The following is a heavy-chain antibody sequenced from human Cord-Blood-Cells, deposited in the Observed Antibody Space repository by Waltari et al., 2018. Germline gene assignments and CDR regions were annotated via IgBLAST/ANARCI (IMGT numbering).Heavy chain of an antibody. V-gene: IGHV4-39*01. CDR2: IYYSGST. D-gene: IGHD1-26*01. Sequence: QLQLQEPGPGRVKPSATLSLTCTFPGGSISSSSYYGGGIRQPPGRGLGWIGCIYYSGSTYYHPSLKSRVTISVDTSKNQFSLKLSSVTAADTAVYYCARNRVGATSDAFDIWGQGTMVTVSS. CDR1: GGSISSSSYY. CDR3: ARNRVGATSDAFDI. J-gene: IGHJ3*02.